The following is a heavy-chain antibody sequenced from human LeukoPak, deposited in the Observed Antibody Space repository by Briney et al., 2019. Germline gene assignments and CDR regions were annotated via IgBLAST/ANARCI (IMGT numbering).Heavy chain of an antibody. J-gene: IGHJ4*02. CDR2: ISYDGSNK. CDR1: GFTVSSNY. V-gene: IGHV3-30*18. D-gene: IGHD1-26*01. CDR3: AKEGEIVGATPDY. Sequence: PGGSLRLSCAASGFTVSSNYMSWVRQAPGKGLEWVAVISYDGSNKYYADSVKGRFTISRDNSKNTLYLQMNSLRAEDTAVYYCAKEGEIVGATPDYWGQGTLVTVSS.